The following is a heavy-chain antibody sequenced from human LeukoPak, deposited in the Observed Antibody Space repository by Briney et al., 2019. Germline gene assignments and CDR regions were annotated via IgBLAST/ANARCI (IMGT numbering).Heavy chain of an antibody. Sequence: NPSETLSLTCAVSGGSISSGGYSWSWIRQPPGKGLEWIGYIYYSGSTNYNPSLKSRVTISVDTSKNQFSLKLSSVTAADTAVYYCAREASVGATTGNWFDPWGQGTLVTVSS. V-gene: IGHV4-61*08. J-gene: IGHJ5*02. D-gene: IGHD1-26*01. CDR2: IYYSGST. CDR3: AREASVGATTGNWFDP. CDR1: GGSISSGGYS.